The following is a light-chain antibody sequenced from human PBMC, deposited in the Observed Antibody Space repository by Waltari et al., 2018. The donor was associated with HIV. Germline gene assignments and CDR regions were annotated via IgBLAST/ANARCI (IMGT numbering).Light chain of an antibody. CDR2: EVS. V-gene: IGLV2-14*01. Sequence: QSALTQPASVSGSPGQSITISCTGTSSDVGGYNYVSWYQQHPGKAPKLLIYEVSNRPSGVSNRFSGSKSGNTASLTISGLQAEDEADYYCLAWDVSLQGYVFGTGTKVTVL. J-gene: IGLJ1*01. CDR1: SSDVGGYNY. CDR3: LAWDVSLQGYV.